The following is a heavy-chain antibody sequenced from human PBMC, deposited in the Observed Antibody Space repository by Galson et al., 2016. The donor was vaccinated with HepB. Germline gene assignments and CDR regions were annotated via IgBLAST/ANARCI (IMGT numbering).Heavy chain of an antibody. J-gene: IGHJ4*02. Sequence: SLRLSCAASAFSLSTVWMNWVRQAPGTPMEWLPRIMHRGTTAYAEPVKGRFTISRDDSTNTFYLQMNSLKTEDTAVYYCTTYKVPNWGQGTLVTVSS. CDR1: AFSLSTVW. CDR2: IMHRGTT. V-gene: IGHV3-15*07. D-gene: IGHD1-14*01. CDR3: TTYKVPN.